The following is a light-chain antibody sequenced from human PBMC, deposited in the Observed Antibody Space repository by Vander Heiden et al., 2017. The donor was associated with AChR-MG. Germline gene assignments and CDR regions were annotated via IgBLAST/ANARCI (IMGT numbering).Light chain of an antibody. CDR3: QVWDNSLVI. CDR2: KDG. Sequence: SYEVTQPLSVSVALGQTAKITWGGNNIGSKNVHWYQQKPGQAPVLVIYKDGNRPSGIPERLSGSNSGNTATLTISRAQAGDEAEYFCQVWDNSLVIFGGGTKVTVL. CDR1: NIGSKN. J-gene: IGLJ2*01. V-gene: IGLV3-9*01.